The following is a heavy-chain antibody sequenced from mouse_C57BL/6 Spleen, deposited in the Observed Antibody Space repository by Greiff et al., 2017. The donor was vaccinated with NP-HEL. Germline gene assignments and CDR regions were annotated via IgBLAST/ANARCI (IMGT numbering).Heavy chain of an antibody. CDR2: IYPGSGST. D-gene: IGHD1-1*01. CDR1: GYTFTSYW. Sequence: QVQLQQSGAELVKPGASVKMSCKASGYTFTSYWITWVKQRPGQGLEWIGDIYPGSGSTNYNEKFKSKATLTVDTSSSTAYMQLSSLTSEDSAVSYCSSRWATLVVWYFDVWGTGTTVTVSS. J-gene: IGHJ1*03. CDR3: SSRWATLVVWYFDV. V-gene: IGHV1-55*01.